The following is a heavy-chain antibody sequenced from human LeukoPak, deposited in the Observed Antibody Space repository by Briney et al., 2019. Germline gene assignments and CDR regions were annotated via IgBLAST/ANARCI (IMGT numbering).Heavy chain of an antibody. Sequence: GGSLGLSCAASGFTFSNYWMNWVRQAPGKGLEWVANINQDASEKNYVDSVKGRFTISRDNAKNSLYLQMNSLRAEDTAVYYCARDRAMDDFWGQGTLVAVSS. V-gene: IGHV3-7*03. CDR1: GFTFSNYW. CDR2: INQDASEK. CDR3: ARDRAMDDF. D-gene: IGHD5-18*01. J-gene: IGHJ4*02.